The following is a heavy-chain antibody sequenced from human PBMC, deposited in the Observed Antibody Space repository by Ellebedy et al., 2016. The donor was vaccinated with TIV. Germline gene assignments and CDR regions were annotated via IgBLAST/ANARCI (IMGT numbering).Heavy chain of an antibody. Sequence: GESLKISCAASGFTFTNYALTWVRQAPGKGLEWVSSVSGSGAATYYADSVKGRFAISRDNSKNTLYLQMDSLRAEDTAVYYCAKSQPYAGTFCDYWGQGTLVTVSS. CDR1: GFTFTNYA. V-gene: IGHV3-23*01. CDR3: AKSQPYAGTFCDY. J-gene: IGHJ4*02. CDR2: VSGSGAAT. D-gene: IGHD2-2*01.